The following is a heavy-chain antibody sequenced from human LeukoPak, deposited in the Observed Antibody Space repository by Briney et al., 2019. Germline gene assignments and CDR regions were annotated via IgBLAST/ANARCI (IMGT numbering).Heavy chain of an antibody. CDR1: GFTFSSYG. D-gene: IGHD5-18*01. CDR2: IWYDGSDK. V-gene: IGHV3-33*01. J-gene: IGHJ3*02. CDR3: ERTTLFVDTAVNVAFDI. Sequence: PGVSLTLSCTASGFTFSSYGMHWVRKAPGKGLEWVADIWYDGSDKYYADSVKGRFTISRDNSKNTLYMQMNSLRCEDTAVYYCERTTLFVDTAVNVAFDIRGPGTMVT.